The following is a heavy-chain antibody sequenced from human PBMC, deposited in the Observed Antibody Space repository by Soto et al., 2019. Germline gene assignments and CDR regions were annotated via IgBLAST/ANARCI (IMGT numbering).Heavy chain of an antibody. CDR1: GGAFSSYT. J-gene: IGHJ6*03. D-gene: IGHD3-9*01. CDR3: ARDMGNQPIFEVYYYYYMDV. V-gene: IGHV1-69*04. CDR2: IIPILGIA. Sequence: SVKVSCKASGGAFSSYTISWVRQAPGQGLEWMGRIIPILGIANYAQKFQGRVTITADKSTSTAYMELSSLRSEDTAVYYCARDMGNQPIFEVYYYYYMDVWGKGTTVTVSS.